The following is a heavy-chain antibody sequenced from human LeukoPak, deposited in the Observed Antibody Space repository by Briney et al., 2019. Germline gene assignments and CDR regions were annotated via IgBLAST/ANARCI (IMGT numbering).Heavy chain of an antibody. CDR3: ARDEMDSLDY. V-gene: IGHV1-46*01. D-gene: IGHD5-24*01. J-gene: IGHJ4*02. CDR2: INPSGGNT. Sequence: ASVKVSCKASGYTFTSYYLHWVRQAPGQGLEWMGIINPSGGNTNYAQKFQGRVTMTRDTSTSTVYMQLSSLRSEDTAVYYCARDEMDSLDYWGQGTLVTVSS. CDR1: GYTFTSYY.